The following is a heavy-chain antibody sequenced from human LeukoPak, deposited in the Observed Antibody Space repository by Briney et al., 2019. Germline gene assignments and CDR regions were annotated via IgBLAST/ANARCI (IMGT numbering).Heavy chain of an antibody. Sequence: PGGSLRLSCAASGFTFSSYAMSWVRQAPGKGLEWVSAISGSGGSTYYADSVKGRFTISRDNSKNTLYLQMNSLRAEDTAVYYCANREGFGSSSWPSGPGGYWGQGTLVTVSS. CDR1: GFTFSSYA. CDR3: ANREGFGSSSWPSGPGGY. CDR2: ISGSGGST. D-gene: IGHD6-13*01. V-gene: IGHV3-23*01. J-gene: IGHJ4*02.